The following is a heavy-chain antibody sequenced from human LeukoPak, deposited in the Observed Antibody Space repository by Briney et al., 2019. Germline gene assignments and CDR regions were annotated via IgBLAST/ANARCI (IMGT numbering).Heavy chain of an antibody. V-gene: IGHV3-21*01. D-gene: IGHD2-8*01. Sequence: GGSLRLSCAASGFSFNSYSMSWVRQAPGKELEWVSSITSGSSHIYYADSMKGRFTISRDNAKKSVYLQMDSLRTEDTAVYYCARGVSGAAYSNYFLDDWGKGTTVTVSS. CDR1: GFSFNSYS. J-gene: IGHJ6*03. CDR3: ARGVSGAAYSNYFLDD. CDR2: ITSGSSHI.